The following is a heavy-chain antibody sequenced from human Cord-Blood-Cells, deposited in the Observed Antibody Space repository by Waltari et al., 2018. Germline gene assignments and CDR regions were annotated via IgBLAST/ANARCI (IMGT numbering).Heavy chain of an antibody. CDR1: VGSFSGYY. D-gene: IGHD7-27*01. J-gene: IGHJ3*02. V-gene: IGHV4-34*01. CDR2: INHSGST. Sequence: QVQIQQWGAGLLKPSETLSLTCAVYVGSFSGYYWSWIRQPPGKGLEWIGEINHSGSTYYNPALKSRVTISGDTSKNQFSLKLSSVTAADTAVYYCAQELGKKAFDIWGQGTMVTVSS. CDR3: AQELGKKAFDI.